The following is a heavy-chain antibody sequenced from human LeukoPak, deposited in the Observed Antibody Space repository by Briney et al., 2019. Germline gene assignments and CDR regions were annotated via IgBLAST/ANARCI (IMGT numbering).Heavy chain of an antibody. D-gene: IGHD3-22*01. CDR2: IYYSGST. V-gene: IGHV4-59*08. CDR3: ARHGNYYDSSGYNYYFDY. J-gene: IGHJ4*02. Sequence: PSETLSLTCTVSGVSISSYYWSWIRQPPGKGLEWIGNIYYSGSTKYNPSLKSRVTISVDTSKNHFSLKLSSETAADTAVYYCARHGNYYDSSGYNYYFDYWGQGTLGTVSS. CDR1: GVSISSYY.